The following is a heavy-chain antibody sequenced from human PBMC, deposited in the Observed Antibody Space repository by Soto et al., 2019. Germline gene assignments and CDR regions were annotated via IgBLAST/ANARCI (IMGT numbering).Heavy chain of an antibody. CDR3: ARDMSGYCSGGSCSGIIDY. D-gene: IGHD2-15*01. CDR2: IYYSGST. CDR1: GGSVSSGSYY. V-gene: IGHV4-61*01. Sequence: PSETLSLTCTVSGGSVSSGSYYWSWIRQPPGKGLEWIGYIYYSGSTNYNPSLKSRVTVSVDTSKNQLSLKLSSVTAADTAVYYCARDMSGYCSGGSCSGIIDYWGQGTLVTVSS. J-gene: IGHJ4*02.